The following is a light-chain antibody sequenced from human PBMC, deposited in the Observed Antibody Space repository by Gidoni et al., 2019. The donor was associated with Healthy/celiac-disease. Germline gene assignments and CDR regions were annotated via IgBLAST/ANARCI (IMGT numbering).Light chain of an antibody. CDR2: AAS. CDR3: QQSYSTPGA. CDR1: QSISSY. V-gene: IGKV1-39*01. J-gene: IGKJ2*01. Sequence: DIHLTHSPSSLSASVGDRVTITCRASQSISSYLNWYQQKPGKAPKLLIYAASSLQSGVPSRFSGSGSGTDFTLTISSLQPEDFATYYCQQSYSTPGAFXQXTKLEIK.